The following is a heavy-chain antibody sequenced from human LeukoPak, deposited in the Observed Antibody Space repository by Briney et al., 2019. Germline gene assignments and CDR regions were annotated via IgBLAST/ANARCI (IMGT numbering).Heavy chain of an antibody. CDR2: ISAYNGNT. Sequence: ASVKVSCKASGYTFTSYGISWVRQAPGQGLEWMGWISAYNGNTNYAQKFQGRVTMTRDTSISTAYMELSRLRSDDTAVYYCAVYYYDSSGSLGWGQGTLVTVSS. CDR1: GYTFTSYG. J-gene: IGHJ4*02. D-gene: IGHD3-22*01. V-gene: IGHV1-18*01. CDR3: AVYYYDSSGSLG.